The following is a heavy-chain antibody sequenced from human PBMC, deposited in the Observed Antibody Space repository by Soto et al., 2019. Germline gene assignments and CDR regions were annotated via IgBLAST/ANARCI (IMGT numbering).Heavy chain of an antibody. Sequence: GGSLRLSCAASGFPFSSFAMSWVRQAPGKGLEWVSAISGSVGSTYYADSVKGRFTISRDNSKKTVYLQMNSLRAEDTAVYYCAKGDGSGWAYYYYGMGVWGQGTTVTVSS. J-gene: IGHJ6*02. CDR3: AKGDGSGWAYYYYGMGV. CDR2: ISGSVGST. CDR1: GFPFSSFA. D-gene: IGHD6-19*01. V-gene: IGHV3-23*01.